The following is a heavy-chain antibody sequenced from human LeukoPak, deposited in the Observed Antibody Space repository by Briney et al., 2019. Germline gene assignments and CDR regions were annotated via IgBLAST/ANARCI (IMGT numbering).Heavy chain of an antibody. Sequence: ASVKVSCKASGYTFTSYDINWVRQATGQGLEWMGWISAYNGNTNYAQKLQGRVTMTTDTSTSTAYMELRSLRSDDTAVYYCARHYGDLYYYYGMDVWGQGTTVTVSS. CDR2: ISAYNGNT. J-gene: IGHJ6*02. V-gene: IGHV1-18*04. D-gene: IGHD4-17*01. CDR1: GYTFTSYD. CDR3: ARHYGDLYYYYGMDV.